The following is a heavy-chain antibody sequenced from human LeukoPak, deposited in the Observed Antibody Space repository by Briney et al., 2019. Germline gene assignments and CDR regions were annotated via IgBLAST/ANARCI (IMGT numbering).Heavy chain of an antibody. CDR2: IYHSGST. Sequence: SETLSLTCGVSGYSISSGYYWGWIRQPPGKGLEWIGSIYHSGSTYYNPSLKSRVTISVDTSKNQFSLKLRSVTAADTAVYYCAGEGAFYSGFDYWGQGTLVTVSS. V-gene: IGHV4-38-2*01. CDR1: GYSISSGYY. D-gene: IGHD3-3*02. J-gene: IGHJ4*02. CDR3: AGEGAFYSGFDY.